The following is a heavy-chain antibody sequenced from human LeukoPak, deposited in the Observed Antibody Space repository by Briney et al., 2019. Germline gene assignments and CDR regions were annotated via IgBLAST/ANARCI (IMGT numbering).Heavy chain of an antibody. J-gene: IGHJ4*02. CDR3: TRHDDILTGQFDY. CDR2: IRSKANSYAT. Sequence: GGSLRLSCAASGFTFSGSAMHWVRQASGKGLEWVGRIRSKANSYATAYAASVKGRFTISRDDSKNTAYLQMNSLKTEDTAVYYCTRHDDILTGQFDYWGQGTLVTVSS. D-gene: IGHD3-9*01. CDR1: GFTFSGSA. V-gene: IGHV3-73*01.